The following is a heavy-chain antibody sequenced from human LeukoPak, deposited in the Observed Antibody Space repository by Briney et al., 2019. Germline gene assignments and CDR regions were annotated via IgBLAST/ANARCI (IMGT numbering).Heavy chain of an antibody. CDR3: ARADRLDGAPYLIGP. Sequence: ASVKLSCKTSGYAFTDYYLHWVRQAPGQGLEWMVWINPNSGGTSPAQKFQGRFTMTRDTSITTVYMEVAWLTSEDTAIYYCARADRLDGAPYLIGPWGQGTLVTVSS. V-gene: IGHV1-2*02. D-gene: IGHD2-21*01. J-gene: IGHJ5*02. CDR1: GYAFTDYY. CDR2: INPNSGGT.